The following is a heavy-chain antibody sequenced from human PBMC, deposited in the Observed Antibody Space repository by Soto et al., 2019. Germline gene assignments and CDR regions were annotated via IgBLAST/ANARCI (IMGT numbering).Heavy chain of an antibody. J-gene: IGHJ5*02. CDR2: IYYSGST. Sequence: SETLSLTCTVSGGSISSYYWSWIRQPPGKGLEWIGYIYYSGSTNYNPSLKSRVTISVDTSKNQFSLKLSSVTAADTAVYYCARAGSIAVAGIGWFDPWGQGTLVTVSS. CDR3: ARAGSIAVAGIGWFDP. CDR1: GGSISSYY. V-gene: IGHV4-59*01. D-gene: IGHD6-19*01.